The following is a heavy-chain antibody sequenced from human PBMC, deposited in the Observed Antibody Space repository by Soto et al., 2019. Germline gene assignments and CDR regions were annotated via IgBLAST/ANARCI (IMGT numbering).Heavy chain of an antibody. Sequence: GGSLRLSCAASGFRFSAYAMHWVRQAPGKGLEWVAVISYEGSNRFYADSVKGRFTVSRDNSKNMVYLQMNSLRGEDTAVFYCAKDHGDYNFNYGMDVWGQGTTVTVSS. D-gene: IGHD4-17*01. CDR1: GFRFSAYA. CDR3: AKDHGDYNFNYGMDV. J-gene: IGHJ6*02. V-gene: IGHV3-30*18. CDR2: ISYEGSNR.